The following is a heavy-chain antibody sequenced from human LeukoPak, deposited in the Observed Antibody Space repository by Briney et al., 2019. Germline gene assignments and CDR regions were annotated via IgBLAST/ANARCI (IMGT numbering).Heavy chain of an antibody. CDR1: GFTFSSYA. CDR2: ISYDGSNK. J-gene: IGHJ3*02. CDR3: ARGLLLYDGDDAFDI. Sequence: GGSLRLSCAASGFTFSSYAMHWVRQAPGKGLEWVAVISYDGSNKYYADSVKGRFTISRDNSKNTLYLQMNSLRAEDTAVYYCARGLLLYDGDDAFDIWDQGTMVTVSS. V-gene: IGHV3-30*04. D-gene: IGHD2-15*01.